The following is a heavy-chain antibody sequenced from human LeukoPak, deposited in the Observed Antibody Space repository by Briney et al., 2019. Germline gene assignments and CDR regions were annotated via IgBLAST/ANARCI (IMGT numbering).Heavy chain of an antibody. D-gene: IGHD2-15*01. CDR3: ARLEVVVGAPGYYYGMDV. CDR1: GDSVSSGTAA. Sequence: SQTLSLTCAISGDSVSSGTAAWHWIRQSPSRGLEWLARTYYRSKWYSDFAVSVKSPITINPDTSKNQFSLQLNSVTPEDTAMYFCARLEVVVGAPGYYYGMDVWGQGTTVTVSS. CDR2: TYYRSKWYS. J-gene: IGHJ6*02. V-gene: IGHV6-1*01.